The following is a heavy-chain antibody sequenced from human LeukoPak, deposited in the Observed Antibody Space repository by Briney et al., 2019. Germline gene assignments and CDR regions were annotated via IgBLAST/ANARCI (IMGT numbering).Heavy chain of an antibody. CDR2: INPSGGST. V-gene: IGHV1-46*01. CDR1: GYTFTSYY. Sequence: ASVKVPCKASGYTFTSYYMHWVRQAPGQGLEWMGIINPSGGSTSYAQKFQGRVTISADKSISTAYLQWSSLKASDTAMYYCARPGRLRYFDWLYFDYWGQGTLVTVSS. J-gene: IGHJ4*02. CDR3: ARPGRLRYFDWLYFDY. D-gene: IGHD3-9*01.